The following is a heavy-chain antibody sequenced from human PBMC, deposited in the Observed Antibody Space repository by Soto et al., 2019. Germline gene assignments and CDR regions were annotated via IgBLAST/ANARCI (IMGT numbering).Heavy chain of an antibody. V-gene: IGHV4-59*07. CDR3: ARGPPLLRYFDWLSSQFDY. J-gene: IGHJ4*02. Sequence: PSDTLSLTCTVSGGSISSYYWSWIRQPPGKGLEWIGYIYYSGSTNYNPSLKSRVTISVDTSKNQFSLKLSSVTAADTAVYYCARGPPLLRYFDWLSSQFDYWGQGTLVTVSS. CDR1: GGSISSYY. CDR2: IYYSGST. D-gene: IGHD3-9*01.